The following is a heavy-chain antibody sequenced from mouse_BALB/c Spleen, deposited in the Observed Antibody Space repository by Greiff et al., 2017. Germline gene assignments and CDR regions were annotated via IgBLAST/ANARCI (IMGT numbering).Heavy chain of an antibody. CDR2: ISSGSSTI. J-gene: IGHJ1*01. V-gene: IGHV5-17*02. CDR1: GFTFSSFG. D-gene: IGHD1-1*01. Sequence: EVQLVESGGGLVQPGGSRKLSCAASGFTFSSFGMHWVRQAPEKGLEWVAYISSGSSTIYYADTVKGRFTISRDNPKNTLFLQMTSLRSEDTAMYYCARSYYGSSYEGWYFDVWGAGTTVTVSS. CDR3: ARSYYGSSYEGWYFDV.